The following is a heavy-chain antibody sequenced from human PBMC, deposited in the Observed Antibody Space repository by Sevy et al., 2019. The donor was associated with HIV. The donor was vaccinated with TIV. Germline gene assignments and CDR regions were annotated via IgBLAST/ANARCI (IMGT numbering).Heavy chain of an antibody. V-gene: IGHV3-23*01. Sequence: GSLRLSCTSSGLSFNNYALTWVRQAPGKGLEWVSTISHSGDNTNHADSVKGRFIISRDNSENTLYLQMNSLRAEDTALYYCAGRKVGDFWSGSVRGPWAGGPLFDYWGQGTLVTVSS. D-gene: IGHD3-3*01. CDR3: AGRKVGDFWSGSVRGPWAGGPLFDY. CDR1: GLSFNNYA. J-gene: IGHJ4*02. CDR2: ISHSGDNT.